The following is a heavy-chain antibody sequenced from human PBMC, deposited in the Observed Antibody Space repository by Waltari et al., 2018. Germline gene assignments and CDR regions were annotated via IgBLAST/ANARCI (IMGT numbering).Heavy chain of an antibody. D-gene: IGHD2-2*01. CDR3: ARGGVPDANVFDP. CDR1: GGSISSDTYW. CDR2: IYTGGSI. V-gene: IGHV4-61*02. Sequence: QVQLQESGPGLVTPSQTLSLTCTVSGGSISSDTYWWTWIRQPAGKGLECIGRIYTGGSIDYNPSLKSRVTISVDTSKNQFSLKLSSVTAADTAVYYCARGGVPDANVFDPWGQGTLVIVSS. J-gene: IGHJ5*02.